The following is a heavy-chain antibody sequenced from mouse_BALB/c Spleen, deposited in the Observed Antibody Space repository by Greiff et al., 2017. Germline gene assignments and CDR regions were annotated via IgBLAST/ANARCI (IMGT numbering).Heavy chain of an antibody. CDR1: GFTFSSYA. J-gene: IGHJ4*01. CDR2: ISSGGSYT. V-gene: IGHV5-9-4*01. D-gene: IGHD2-12*01. Sequence: DVQLVESGGGLVKPGGSLKLSCAASGFTFSSYAMSWVRQSPEKRLEWVAEISSGGSYTYYPDTVTGRFTISRDNAKNTLYLEMSSLRSEDTAMYYCARESRSYHTSLYAMDYWGQGTSVTVPS. CDR3: ARESRSYHTSLYAMDY.